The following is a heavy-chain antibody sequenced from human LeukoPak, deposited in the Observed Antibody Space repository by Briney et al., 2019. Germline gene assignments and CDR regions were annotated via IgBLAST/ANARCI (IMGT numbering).Heavy chain of an antibody. V-gene: IGHV3-53*01. CDR2: IYSGAST. J-gene: IGHJ6*04. Sequence: GGSLRLSCAASGFTVSSNYMSWVRQAPGKGLEWVSLIYSGASTYYADSVKGRFTISRDNAKNSLYLQMNSLRAEDTAVYYCAELGITMIGGVWGKGTTVTISS. CDR3: AELGITMIGGV. D-gene: IGHD3-10*02. CDR1: GFTVSSNY.